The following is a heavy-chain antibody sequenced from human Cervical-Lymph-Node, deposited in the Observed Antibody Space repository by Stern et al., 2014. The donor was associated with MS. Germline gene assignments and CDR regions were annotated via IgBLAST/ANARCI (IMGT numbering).Heavy chain of an antibody. CDR3: ARERTRGSVIGGVNYYYYYGMNV. D-gene: IGHD2-21*01. CDR2: ISSSSSTI. Sequence: QVQLVESGGGLVKPGGSLRLSCAASGFTFSDYYMSWIRQAPGKGLEWVSYISSSSSTIDYADSVKGRFTISRDNAKNSLFLQMKSLRAEDTAIYYCARERTRGSVIGGVNYYYYYGMNVWGQGTTVTVSS. V-gene: IGHV3-11*01. J-gene: IGHJ6*02. CDR1: GFTFSDYY.